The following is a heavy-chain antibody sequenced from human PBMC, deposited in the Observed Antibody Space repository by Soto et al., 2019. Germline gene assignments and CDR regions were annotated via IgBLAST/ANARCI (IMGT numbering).Heavy chain of an antibody. J-gene: IGHJ4*02. CDR2: ISGSGGST. D-gene: IGHD3-22*01. V-gene: IGHV3-23*01. CDR3: AKEHYYDSSGYGPLH. Sequence: GGSLKLSFAASGFTFRSYALNWVRQAPGKGLEWVSAISGSGGSTYYADSVKGRFTISRDNSKNTLYLQMNSLRAEDTAVYYCAKEHYYDSSGYGPLHWGQGTLVTVSS. CDR1: GFTFRSYA.